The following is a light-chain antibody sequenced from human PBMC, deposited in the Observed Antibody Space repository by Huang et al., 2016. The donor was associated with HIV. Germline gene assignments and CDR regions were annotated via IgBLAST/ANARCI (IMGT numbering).Light chain of an antibody. CDR1: QSISSY. CDR2: AAS. V-gene: IGKV1-39*01. CDR3: QQTYIIPIT. Sequence: DIQMTQSPFSLSASVGDRVTITCRASQSISSYLNWYQQKPGKAPKNLIYAASTLQSGIPSRFSGSGAGTDFTLTITSLQHEDFATYYCQQTYIIPITFGQGTKLEIK. J-gene: IGKJ2*01.